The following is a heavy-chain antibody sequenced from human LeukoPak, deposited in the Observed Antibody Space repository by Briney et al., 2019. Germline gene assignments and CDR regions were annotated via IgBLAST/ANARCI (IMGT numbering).Heavy chain of an antibody. V-gene: IGHV1-2*02. CDR3: ARGDRVDGTTIITNHFDY. Sequence: GASVKVSCKASGYTFTDYFMHWVRQVPGQGLEWMGCINVYIGGAHYAQKFQGRLSVTRDTSINTLYMELNSLRSDDTAVYYCARGDRVDGTTIITNHFDYWGQGTLVTVSS. CDR2: INVYIGGA. D-gene: IGHD1-1*01. J-gene: IGHJ4*02. CDR1: GYTFTDYF.